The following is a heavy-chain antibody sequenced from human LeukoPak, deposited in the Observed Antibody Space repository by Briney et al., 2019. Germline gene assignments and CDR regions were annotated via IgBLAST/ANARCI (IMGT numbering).Heavy chain of an antibody. CDR2: INTDGSST. D-gene: IGHD3-16*01. CDR1: GFTLGSSW. V-gene: IGHV3-74*01. J-gene: IGHJ4*02. Sequence: GGSLRLSCAASGFTLGSSWMHWVRQAPGEGLVWVSRINTDGSSTRYADSGKGRFTISRDNAKNTLYLQMNSLRAEDTAVYYCARDGGAWLDYWGQGTLVTVSS. CDR3: ARDGGAWLDY.